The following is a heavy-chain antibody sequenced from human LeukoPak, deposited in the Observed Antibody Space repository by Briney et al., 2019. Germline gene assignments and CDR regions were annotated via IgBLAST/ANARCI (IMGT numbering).Heavy chain of an antibody. CDR2: VYSDGRT. D-gene: IGHD3-3*01. CDR1: GFAVSSNY. CDR3: ARDNRVITIFGVVTRWWFDP. V-gene: IGHV3-53*01. Sequence: GGSLRLSCAASGFAVSSNYMSWVRQAPGKGLEWVSIVYSDGRTFYTDSVKGRFTVSRDSSKNTLHLEMNSLRVEDTATYYCARDNRVITIFGVVTRWWFDPWGQGSLVTVSS. J-gene: IGHJ5*02.